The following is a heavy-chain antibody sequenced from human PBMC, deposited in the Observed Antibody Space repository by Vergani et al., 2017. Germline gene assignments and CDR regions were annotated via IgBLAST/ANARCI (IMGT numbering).Heavy chain of an antibody. CDR1: GYTFTSYG. Sequence: QVQLVQSGAEVKKPGASVKVSCKASGYTFTSYGISWVRQAPGQGLEWMGWISAYNGNTNYAQKLQGRVTMTTDTSTSTAYMELRSLRSDDTAVYDCARAPQQARKKNIVVVPVDYWGQGTLVTVSS. CDR3: ARAPQQARKKNIVVVPVDY. D-gene: IGHD2-2*01. V-gene: IGHV1-18*01. CDR2: ISAYNGNT. J-gene: IGHJ4*02.